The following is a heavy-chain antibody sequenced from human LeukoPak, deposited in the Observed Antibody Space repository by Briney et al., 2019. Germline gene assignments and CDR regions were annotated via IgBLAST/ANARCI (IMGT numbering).Heavy chain of an antibody. J-gene: IGHJ4*02. CDR1: GFTFSSYA. CDR3: GPARLVHDYFDY. Sequence: GGSLRLSCAASGFTFSSYAMHWVRQAPGKGLEWVAVISYDGSNKYYADSVKGRFTISRDNSKNTLYLQMNSLRAEDTAVYYCGPARLVHDYFDYWGQGTLVTVSS. D-gene: IGHD6-19*01. CDR2: ISYDGSNK. V-gene: IGHV3-30-3*01.